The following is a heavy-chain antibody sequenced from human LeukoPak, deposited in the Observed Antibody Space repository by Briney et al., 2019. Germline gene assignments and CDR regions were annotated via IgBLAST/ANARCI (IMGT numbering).Heavy chain of an antibody. CDR2: IYYSGST. V-gene: IGHV4-34*01. CDR1: GGSFSGYY. D-gene: IGHD3-3*01. CDR3: ARPFSAFDI. J-gene: IGHJ3*02. Sequence: SETLSLTCAVYGGSFSGYYWSWIRQPPGKGLEWIGSIYYSGSTYYNPSLKSRVTISVDTSKNQFSLKLSSVTAADTAVYYCARPFSAFDIWGQGTMVTVSS.